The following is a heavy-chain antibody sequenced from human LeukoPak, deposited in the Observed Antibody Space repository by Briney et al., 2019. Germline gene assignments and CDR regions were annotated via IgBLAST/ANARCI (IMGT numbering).Heavy chain of an antibody. CDR2: IYTTGST. Sequence: SETLSLTCSVSGGTISSNNYYWGWIRQPPGKGLEWIGNIYTTGSTYYSPSLKSRVIISLDTSKNHISLTLSSVTAADTAVYYCAKGNPFYDYWGQGTLVTVSS. V-gene: IGHV4-39*07. J-gene: IGHJ4*02. D-gene: IGHD5/OR15-5a*01. CDR3: AKGNPFYDY. CDR1: GGTISSNNYY.